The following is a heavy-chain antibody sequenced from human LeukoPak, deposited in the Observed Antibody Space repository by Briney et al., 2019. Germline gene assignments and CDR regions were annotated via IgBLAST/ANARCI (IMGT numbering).Heavy chain of an antibody. CDR2: IYYSGST. Sequence: SETLSLTCTVSGGSISSYYWSWIRQPPGKGLEWIGYIYYSGSTNYNPSLKSRVTISVDTSKNQFSLKLSSVTAADAAVYYCASLPYSSSWYWPTPPDYWGQGTLVTVSS. D-gene: IGHD6-13*01. CDR1: GGSISSYY. J-gene: IGHJ4*02. V-gene: IGHV4-59*01. CDR3: ASLPYSSSWYWPTPPDY.